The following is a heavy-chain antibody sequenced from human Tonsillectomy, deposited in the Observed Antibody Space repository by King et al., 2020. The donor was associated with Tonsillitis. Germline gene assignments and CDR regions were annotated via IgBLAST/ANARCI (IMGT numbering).Heavy chain of an antibody. CDR2: IDPSDSYT. Sequence: QLVQSGAEVKKPGESLRISCKGSGYSFTSYWISWVRQMPGKGLEWMGRIDPSDSYTNYSPSFQGHLTISADKSISTAYLQRSSLKAADTAMYYCARRNHSYDSSGYYSHFEYWGQGTLVTVSS. CDR1: GYSFTSYW. CDR3: ARRNHSYDSSGYYSHFEY. J-gene: IGHJ4*02. V-gene: IGHV5-10-1*03. D-gene: IGHD3-22*01.